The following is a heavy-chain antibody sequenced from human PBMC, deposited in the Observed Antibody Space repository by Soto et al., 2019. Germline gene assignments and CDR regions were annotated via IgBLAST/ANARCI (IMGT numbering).Heavy chain of an antibody. V-gene: IGHV1-46*01. D-gene: IGHD6-13*01. Sequence: QVQLVQSGAEVKKPGASVKVSCKAYGYTFTSYYMHWVRQAPGQGLEWMGVINPSAGTTSYAQKFQGRVTMTKETSTSTVHMALSSRRPEDTAVYYCARDLHPKIAAAGQKDYGMDVWGQGTTVTFSS. CDR2: INPSAGTT. CDR1: GYTFTSYY. J-gene: IGHJ6*02. CDR3: ARDLHPKIAAAGQKDYGMDV.